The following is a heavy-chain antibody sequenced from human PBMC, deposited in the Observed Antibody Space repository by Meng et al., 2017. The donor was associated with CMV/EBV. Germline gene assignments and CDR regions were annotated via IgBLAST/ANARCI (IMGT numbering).Heavy chain of an antibody. D-gene: IGHD6-6*01. V-gene: IGHV3-33*01. J-gene: IGHJ4*02. CDR1: GFTFSSYG. Sequence: GESLKISCAASGFTFSSYGMHWVRQAPGKGLEWVAVIWYDGSNKYYADSVKGRFTISRDNCKNTLYLQMHSLRAEDTAVYYCAREYSSSSVFDYWGQGTLVTAPQ. CDR3: AREYSSSSVFDY. CDR2: IWYDGSNK.